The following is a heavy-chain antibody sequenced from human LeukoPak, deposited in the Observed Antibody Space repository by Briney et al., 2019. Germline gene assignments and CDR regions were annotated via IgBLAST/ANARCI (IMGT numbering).Heavy chain of an antibody. J-gene: IGHJ6*03. V-gene: IGHV4-39*07. Sequence: SETLSLTCTVSGGSIRSNYYWGRIRQPPGKGLEWIGSIYYSGNSYYNPSLKSRVTMSIDTSKNQFSLKVNSVTAADTAVYYCASLLEYCSGNRCPSSANYYYYMDVWGKGTTVTVSS. CDR2: IYYSGNS. CDR3: ASLLEYCSGNRCPSSANYYYYMDV. CDR1: GGSIRSNYY. D-gene: IGHD2-15*01.